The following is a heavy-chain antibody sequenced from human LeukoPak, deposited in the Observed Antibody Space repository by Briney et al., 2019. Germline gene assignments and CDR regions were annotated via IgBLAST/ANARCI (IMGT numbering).Heavy chain of an antibody. J-gene: IGHJ3*02. V-gene: IGHV1-69*04. D-gene: IGHD6-13*01. Sequence: SVKVSCKAFGGTFSSYDITWVRQAPGQGLEWMGRIIPIVETANNAQKFHGRVTITADKSTNTAYMELSSLRSEDTAVYYCARGQLYSSSTFDIWGQGTLVTVSS. CDR2: IIPIVETA. CDR3: ARGQLYSSSTFDI. CDR1: GGTFSSYD.